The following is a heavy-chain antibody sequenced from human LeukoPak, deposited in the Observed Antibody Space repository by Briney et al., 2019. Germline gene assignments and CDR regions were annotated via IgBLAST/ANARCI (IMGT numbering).Heavy chain of an antibody. V-gene: IGHV3-48*02. D-gene: IGHD2-15*01. J-gene: IGHJ4*02. CDR2: ISTGSLTI. Sequence: GGSPRLSCAASGFTFSSYSMNWVRQAPGKGLEWVSFISTGSLTIYYADSVKGRFTISRDDARNSLYLQMNRLRDEDTAVYYCARQVAATDFDFWGQGTLVTVSS. CDR3: ARQVAATDFDF. CDR1: GFTFSSYS.